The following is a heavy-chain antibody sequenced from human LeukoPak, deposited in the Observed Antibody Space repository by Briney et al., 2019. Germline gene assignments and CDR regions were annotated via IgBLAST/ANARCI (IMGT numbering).Heavy chain of an antibody. D-gene: IGHD3-3*01. CDR2: IYYRGST. CDR1: GDSINNNNYY. Sequence: SETLSLTCTVSGDSINNNNYYWAWIRQSPGKGLEWIGSIYYRGSTYYNPSLKSRLIMSVDTAENHFSLRLTSVTAADTAIYYCARHNYYNFWNALNWFDPWGQGTLATVSS. V-gene: IGHV4-39*01. J-gene: IGHJ5*02. CDR3: ARHNYYNFWNALNWFDP.